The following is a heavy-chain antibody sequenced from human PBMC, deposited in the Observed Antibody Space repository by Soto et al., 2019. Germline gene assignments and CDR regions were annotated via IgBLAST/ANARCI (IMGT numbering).Heavy chain of an antibody. CDR1: GGSISSYY. D-gene: IGHD6-6*01. CDR2: IYYSGST. V-gene: IGHV4-59*08. CDR3: ARHVVAEYSSSSSAFDI. Sequence: PLETLSLTCTVSGGSISSYYWSWIRQPPGKGLEWIGYIYYSGSTNYNPSLKSRVTISVDTSKNQFSLKLSSVTAADTAVYYCARHVVAEYSSSSSAFDIWGQGTMVTVSS. J-gene: IGHJ3*02.